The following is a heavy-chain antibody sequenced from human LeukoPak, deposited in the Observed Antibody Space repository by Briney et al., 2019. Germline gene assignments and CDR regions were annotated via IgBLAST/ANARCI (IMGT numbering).Heavy chain of an antibody. V-gene: IGHV3-53*01. J-gene: IGHJ3*02. Sequence: GGSLRLSCAASRLTFSRNYMTWVRQTPGTGLDWVLVIFSGGSTYYADSVKRRFTITRDNSKNTLYLQMNRLRPEDTAVYYCAMGDDAFDMWGQGKMVTVSS. D-gene: IGHD3-16*01. CDR3: AMGDDAFDM. CDR1: RLTFSRNY. CDR2: IFSGGST.